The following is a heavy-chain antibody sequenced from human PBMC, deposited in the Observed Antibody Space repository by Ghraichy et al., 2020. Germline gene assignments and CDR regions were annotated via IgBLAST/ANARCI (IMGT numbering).Heavy chain of an antibody. CDR2: IKSKADGGTT. J-gene: IGHJ4*02. V-gene: IGHV3-15*01. CDR1: GITFSNAW. CDR3: ASHFDHVSDS. D-gene: IGHD3-9*01. Sequence: GGSLRLSCAASGITFSNAWMSWVRQAPGQGLEWVGRIKSKADGGTTDYAAPVKGRFTISSDDSKNTLYLQMNSLKIEDTAMYYCASHFDHVSDSWGQGTLVTVSS.